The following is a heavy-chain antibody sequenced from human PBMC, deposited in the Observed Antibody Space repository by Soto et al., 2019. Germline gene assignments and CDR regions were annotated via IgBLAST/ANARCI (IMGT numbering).Heavy chain of an antibody. D-gene: IGHD3-22*01. Sequence: GASVKVSCKASGGTFSSYAISWVRQAPGQGLEWMGEIIPIFGTANYAQKFQGRVTITADESTSTAYMELSSLRSEDTAVYYCARDRGPSSGYYPYWFDPWGQGTLVTVSP. J-gene: IGHJ5*02. CDR3: ARDRGPSSGYYPYWFDP. V-gene: IGHV1-69*13. CDR2: IIPIFGTA. CDR1: GGTFSSYA.